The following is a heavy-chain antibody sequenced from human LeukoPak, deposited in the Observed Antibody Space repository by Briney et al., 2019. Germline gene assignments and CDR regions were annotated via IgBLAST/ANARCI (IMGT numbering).Heavy chain of an antibody. J-gene: IGHJ6*03. CDR3: ARRRVESGSWSYYYYYYYMDV. V-gene: IGHV4-34*01. CDR2: INHSGST. CDR1: GGSFSGYY. Sequence: SETLSLTCAVHGGSFSGYYWSWIRQPPGKGLEWIGEINHSGSTNYNPSLKSRVTISVDTSKNQFSLKLSSVTAADTAVYYCARRRVESGSWSYYYYYYYMDVWGKGTTVTVSS. D-gene: IGHD6-13*01.